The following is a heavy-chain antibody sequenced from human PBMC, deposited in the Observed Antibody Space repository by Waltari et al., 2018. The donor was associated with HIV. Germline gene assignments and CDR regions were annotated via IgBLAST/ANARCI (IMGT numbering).Heavy chain of an antibody. J-gene: IGHJ4*02. CDR3: GREGDYYDSSPFDY. V-gene: IGHV3-30-3*01. CDR1: GFTFNPYS. Sequence: QVQLVESGGGVVQPGRSLRLSCAASGFTFNPYSMHCVRQAPGKGLEWVAVISWDGSNKHYADSVKGRCTISRDNSRNSLYLQMSSLRAEDTAVYYCGREGDYYDSSPFDYWGQGTLVTVSS. CDR2: ISWDGSNK. D-gene: IGHD3-22*01.